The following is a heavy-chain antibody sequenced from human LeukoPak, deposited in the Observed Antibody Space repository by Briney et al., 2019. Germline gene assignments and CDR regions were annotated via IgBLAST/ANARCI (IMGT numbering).Heavy chain of an antibody. D-gene: IGHD3-22*01. V-gene: IGHV7-4-1*02. Sequence: ASVKVSCKASGYTFTSYAMNWVRQAPGQGLEWMGWINTNTGNPTYAQGFTGRFVFSLDTSVSTAYLQISSLKAEDTAVYYCARGAYYYDSSGYLNWFDPWGQGTLVTVSS. CDR3: ARGAYYYDSSGYLNWFDP. J-gene: IGHJ5*02. CDR1: GYTFTSYA. CDR2: INTNTGNP.